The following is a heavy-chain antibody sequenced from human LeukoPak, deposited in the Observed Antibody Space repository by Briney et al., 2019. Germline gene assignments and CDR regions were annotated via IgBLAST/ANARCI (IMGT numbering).Heavy chain of an antibody. J-gene: IGHJ4*02. CDR2: ISERGGSS. CDR1: GISLSNYA. Sequence: GGSLRLSCVVSGISLSNYALTWVRRAPGKGLEWVSYISERGGSSTYAHSVKGRFTISRDTSLNTLYLQMNNLRAEDTAVYFCAKRGVVIRGILVIGYHQEAYHYDFWGQGVLVTVSS. V-gene: IGHV3-23*01. CDR3: AKRGVVIRGILVIGYHQEAYHYDF. D-gene: IGHD2/OR15-2a*01.